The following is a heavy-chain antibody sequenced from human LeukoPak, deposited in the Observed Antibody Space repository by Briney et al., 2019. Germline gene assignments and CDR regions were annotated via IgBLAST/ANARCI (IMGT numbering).Heavy chain of an antibody. D-gene: IGHD4-11*01. CDR3: ARDRGYSNFDY. CDR2: MNEDGSEK. Sequence: GGSLRLSCAASGFGFSNYWMSWVRQAPGKGLEWVANMNEDGSEKNYVDSVKRRFTISRDNAQDSLSLQTNSLRAEDTAVYYCARDRGYSNFDYWGQGTLLTVSS. CDR1: GFGFSNYW. J-gene: IGHJ4*02. V-gene: IGHV3-7*01.